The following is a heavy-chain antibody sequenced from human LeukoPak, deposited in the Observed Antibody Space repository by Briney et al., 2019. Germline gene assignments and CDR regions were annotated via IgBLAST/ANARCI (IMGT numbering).Heavy chain of an antibody. CDR3: ARADDDYSNPAPEY. J-gene: IGHJ4*02. CDR2: INTDGSST. V-gene: IGHV3-74*01. D-gene: IGHD4-11*01. Sequence: GGSLRLSCAASGFTFGSYAMHWVRQAPGKGLVWVSRINTDGSSTSYADSVKGRFTISRDNAKNTLYLQMNSLRAEDTAVYYCARADDDYSNPAPEYWGQGTLVTVSS. CDR1: GFTFGSYA.